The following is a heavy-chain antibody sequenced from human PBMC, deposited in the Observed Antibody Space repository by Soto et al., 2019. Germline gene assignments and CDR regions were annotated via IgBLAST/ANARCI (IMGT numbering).Heavy chain of an antibody. Sequence: QVQLQESGPGLVKPSETLSLTCTVSGGSISSYYWSWIRQPPGKGLEWIGYIYYSGSTNYNPSLKSRVTISVDTSKNQFSLKLSSVTAADTAVYYCAIGPGVVVVAADWYFDLWGRGTLVTVSS. CDR3: AIGPGVVVVAADWYFDL. CDR1: GGSISSYY. CDR2: IYYSGST. V-gene: IGHV4-59*01. J-gene: IGHJ2*01. D-gene: IGHD2-15*01.